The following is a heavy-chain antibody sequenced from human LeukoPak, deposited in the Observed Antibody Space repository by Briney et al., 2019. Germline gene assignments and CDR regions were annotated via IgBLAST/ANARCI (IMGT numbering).Heavy chain of an antibody. D-gene: IGHD6-19*01. CDR2: ISAYNGNT. V-gene: IGHV1-18*01. CDR1: GYTFTSYG. J-gene: IGHJ4*02. Sequence: GASVKVSCKASGYTFTSYGISWVRQAPGQGLEWMGWISAYNGNTNYAQKLQGRVTMTTDTSTSTAYMELRSLRSEDTAVYYCASRIAVAGTLDYWGQGTLVTVSS. CDR3: ASRIAVAGTLDY.